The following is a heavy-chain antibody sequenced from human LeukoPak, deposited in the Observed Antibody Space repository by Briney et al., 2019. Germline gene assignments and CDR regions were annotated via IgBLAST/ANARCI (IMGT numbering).Heavy chain of an antibody. D-gene: IGHD6-19*01. Sequence: GASVKVSCKASGYTFTGYYMHWVRQAPGQGLEWMGWINPNSGGTNYAQKLQGRVTMTTDTSTSTAYMELRSLRSDDTAVYYCAVRAVAGRIGAFDIWGQGTMVTVSS. J-gene: IGHJ3*02. V-gene: IGHV1-2*02. CDR3: AVRAVAGRIGAFDI. CDR1: GYTFTGYY. CDR2: INPNSGGT.